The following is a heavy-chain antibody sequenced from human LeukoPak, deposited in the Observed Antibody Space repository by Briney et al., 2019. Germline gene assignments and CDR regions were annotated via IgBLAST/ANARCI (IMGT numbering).Heavy chain of an antibody. Sequence: GESLKISCQGSGYSFTSYWIGWVRQMPGKGLEWMGIIYPGDSDTRYSPSFQGQVTLSADKSINTAYLQWSSLKASDSAIYYCARKTYYYGSGSFYHWFDPWGQGTLVTVSS. V-gene: IGHV5-51*01. J-gene: IGHJ5*02. CDR3: ARKTYYYGSGSFYHWFDP. CDR1: GYSFTSYW. D-gene: IGHD3-10*01. CDR2: IYPGDSDT.